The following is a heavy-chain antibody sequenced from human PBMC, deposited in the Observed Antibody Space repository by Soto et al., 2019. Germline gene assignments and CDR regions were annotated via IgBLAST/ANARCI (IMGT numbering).Heavy chain of an antibody. CDR2: ISSGASNM. CDR3: ARDSNYAFWSGCRNNERTYGMDV. D-gene: IGHD3-3*01. J-gene: IGHJ6*04. Sequence: GGSLRLSCAASGFAFSGFEMNWVRQAPGKXLEWVSYISSGASNMYNADSVKGRFTISRDNAQSSLYLQMNSLRVEDTAVYYCARDSNYAFWSGCRNNERTYGMDVWGRGTTVSVAS. CDR1: GFAFSGFE. V-gene: IGHV3-48*03.